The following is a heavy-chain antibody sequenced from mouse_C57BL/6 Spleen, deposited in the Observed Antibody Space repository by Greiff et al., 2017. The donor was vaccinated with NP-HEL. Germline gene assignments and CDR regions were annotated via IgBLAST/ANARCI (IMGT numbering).Heavy chain of an antibody. CDR1: GYTFTSYG. J-gene: IGHJ2*01. CDR2: IYPRSGNT. CDR3: ARKAITTVVEGGFDY. Sequence: QVQLQQSGAELARPGASVKLSCKASGYTFTSYGISWVKQRTGQGLEWIGEIYPRSGNTYYNEKFKGKATLTADKSSSTAYMELRSLTSEDSAVYFCARKAITTVVEGGFDYLGQGTTLTVSS. D-gene: IGHD1-1*01. V-gene: IGHV1-81*01.